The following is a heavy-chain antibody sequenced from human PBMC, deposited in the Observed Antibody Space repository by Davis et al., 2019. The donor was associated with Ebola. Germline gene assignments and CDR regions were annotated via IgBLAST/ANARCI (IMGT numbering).Heavy chain of an antibody. V-gene: IGHV3-11*06. J-gene: IGHJ6*02. Sequence: GGSLRLSCAASGFTFSDYYMSWIRQAPGKGLEWVSYISSSSSYTNYADSVKGRFTISRDNSKNTLYLQMNSLRAEDTAVYYCAKDRVVPAAISFYYYYYGMDVWGQGTTVTVSS. CDR3: AKDRVVPAAISFYYYYYGMDV. D-gene: IGHD2-2*02. CDR1: GFTFSDYY. CDR2: ISSSSSYT.